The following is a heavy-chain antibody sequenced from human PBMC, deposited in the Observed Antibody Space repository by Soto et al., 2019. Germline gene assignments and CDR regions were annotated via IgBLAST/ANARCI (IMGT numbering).Heavy chain of an antibody. J-gene: IGHJ6*02. CDR3: ARDNHYYDSSGYYYYYGMDV. D-gene: IGHD3-22*01. CDR1: GFTFSGYS. V-gene: IGHV3-48*02. CDR2: ISSSSSTI. Sequence: GGSLRLSCAASGFTFSGYSMNWVRPAPGKGLEWVSYISSSSSTIYYADSVKGRFTISRDNAKNSLYLQMNSLRDEDTAVYYCARDNHYYDSSGYYYYYGMDVWGQGTTVTVSS.